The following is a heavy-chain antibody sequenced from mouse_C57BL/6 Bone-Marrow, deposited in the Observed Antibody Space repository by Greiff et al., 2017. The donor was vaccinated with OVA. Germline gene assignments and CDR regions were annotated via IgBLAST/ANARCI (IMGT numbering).Heavy chain of an antibody. D-gene: IGHD2-10*02. CDR3: AREYRYYFDY. J-gene: IGHJ2*01. CDR2: INPNNGGT. CDR1: GYTFTDYY. Sequence: VQLQQSGPELVKPGASVKISCKASGYTFTDYYMNWVKQSPGKSLEWIGDINPNNGGTSYNQKFKGKATLTVDKSSSTAYMELRSLTSEDSAVYYCAREYRYYFDYWGQGTTLTVSS. V-gene: IGHV1-26*01.